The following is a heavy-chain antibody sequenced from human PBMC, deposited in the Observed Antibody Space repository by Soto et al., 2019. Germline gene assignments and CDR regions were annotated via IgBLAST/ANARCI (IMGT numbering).Heavy chain of an antibody. CDR2: IYHSGNT. CDR3: ARMYSSGSGWFHP. D-gene: IGHD6-19*01. CDR1: GYSITSGYS. J-gene: IGHJ5*02. Sequence: SETLSLTCTVSGYSITSGYSWGWIRQPPGKGLEWIGSIYHSGNTYYNPSLKSRVTISVDTSKNQFSLRLSSVTAADTAVYYCARMYSSGSGWFHPWGQGTLVTVSS. V-gene: IGHV4-38-2*02.